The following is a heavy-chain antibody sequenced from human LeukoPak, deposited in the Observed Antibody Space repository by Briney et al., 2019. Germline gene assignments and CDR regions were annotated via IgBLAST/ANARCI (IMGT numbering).Heavy chain of an antibody. CDR1: GFTFSNAW. CDR2: IKSKTDGGTT. J-gene: IGHJ6*03. CDR3: VPRKEWSCYMDV. V-gene: IGHV3-15*01. Sequence: GGSLRLSCAASGFTFSNAWMSWVRQAPGKGLEWVGRIKSKTDGGTTDYAAPVKGRFTISRDDSKNTLYLQMNSLKTEDTAVYYCVPRKEWSCYMDVWGKGTTVTVSS. D-gene: IGHD3-3*01.